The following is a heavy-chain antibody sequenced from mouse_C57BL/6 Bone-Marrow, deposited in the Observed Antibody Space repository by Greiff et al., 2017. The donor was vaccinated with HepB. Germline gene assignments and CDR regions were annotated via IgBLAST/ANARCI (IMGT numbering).Heavy chain of an antibody. Sequence: VQLQQSGAELVMPGASVKLSCKASGYTFTSYWMHWVKQRPGQGLEWIGEIDPSDSYTNYNQKFKGKSTLTVDKSSSTAYMQLSSLTSEDSAVYYCARARGNYEFAYWGQGTLVTVSA. CDR3: ARARGNYEFAY. V-gene: IGHV1-69*01. J-gene: IGHJ3*01. D-gene: IGHD2-1*01. CDR2: IDPSDSYT. CDR1: GYTFTSYW.